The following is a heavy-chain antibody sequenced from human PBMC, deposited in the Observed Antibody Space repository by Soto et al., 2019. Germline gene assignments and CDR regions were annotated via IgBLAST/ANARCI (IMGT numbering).Heavy chain of an antibody. CDR3: ARRTVGWYFDL. CDR1: GFTFSIYA. V-gene: IGHV3-23*01. CDR2: ISGSGGST. D-gene: IGHD4-17*01. J-gene: IGHJ2*01. Sequence: EVQLLESGGGLVQPGGSLRLSCAASGFTFSIYAMNWVRQAPGKGLEWVSVISGSGGSTYYADSVKGRFTISRDNSKNTLYLQMNGVRAEDTAVYYCARRTVGWYFDLWGRGTLVTVSS.